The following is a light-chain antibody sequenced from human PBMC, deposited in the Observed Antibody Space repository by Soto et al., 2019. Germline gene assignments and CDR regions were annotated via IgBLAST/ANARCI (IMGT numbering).Light chain of an antibody. CDR2: EVF. CDR3: LQTTQFPWT. J-gene: IGKJ1*01. Sequence: DLVMTQTPLSLSVNTGQPASISCNSSQIRLNSGGKTYFYWYLQKPGQPPQLLIYEVFNRFSGVPDRVSGSGSGTDFTLNISRVEAEDVGFYYGLQTTQFPWTFGQGTKVDIK. CDR1: QIRLNSGGKTY. V-gene: IGKV2D-29*01.